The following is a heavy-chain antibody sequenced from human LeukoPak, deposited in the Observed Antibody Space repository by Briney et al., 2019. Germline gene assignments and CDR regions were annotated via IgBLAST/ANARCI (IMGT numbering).Heavy chain of an antibody. CDR3: AGATQWLAYEY. CDR2: IYNGAET. V-gene: IGHV3-53*01. CDR1: GFRVSAKY. D-gene: IGHD6-19*01. J-gene: IGHJ4*02. Sequence: GESLKISCAASGFRVSAKYMGWVRQAPGKGLEWVSVIYNGAETSYVDSVKGRFTISRDNSENALYLQMNTLGDEDTAVYYCAGATQWLAYEYWGQGTLVTVSS.